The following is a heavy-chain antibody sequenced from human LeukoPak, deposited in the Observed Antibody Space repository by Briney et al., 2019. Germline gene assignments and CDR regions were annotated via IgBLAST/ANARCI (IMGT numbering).Heavy chain of an antibody. D-gene: IGHD3-9*01. CDR2: ISGSGGST. V-gene: IGHV3-23*01. CDR3: AKDPVDYDILTWGYMDV. Sequence: PGGSLRLSCAASGFTFSSYGMSWVRQAPGKGLEWVSAISGSGGSTYYADSVKGRFTISRDNSKNTLYLQMNSLRAEDTAVYYCAKDPVDYDILTWGYMDVWGKGTTVTISS. J-gene: IGHJ6*03. CDR1: GFTFSSYG.